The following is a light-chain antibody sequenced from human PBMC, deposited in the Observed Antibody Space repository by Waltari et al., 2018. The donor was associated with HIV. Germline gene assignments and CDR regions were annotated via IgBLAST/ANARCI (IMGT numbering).Light chain of an antibody. J-gene: IGLJ2*01. CDR1: PSNIETPFD. CDR2: GKH. CDR3: QSYDSSLTAVI. V-gene: IGLV1-40*01. Sequence: QSVLTQPPSVSGAPGPSVSISCTWPPSNIETPFDVHGYQQLPGTAPKLLVSGKHNRPPGPPARFSGSKSGTSAALAITRLQSEDEAFYYCQSYDSSLTAVIFGGGTKLTVL.